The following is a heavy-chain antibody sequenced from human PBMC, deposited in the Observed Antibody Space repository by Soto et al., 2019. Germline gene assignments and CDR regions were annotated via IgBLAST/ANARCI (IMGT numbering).Heavy chain of an antibody. V-gene: IGHV3-53*01. D-gene: IGHD3-22*01. CDR2: IYSGGST. J-gene: IGHJ3*02. CDR1: GFTVSSNY. CDR3: ARDGSRYYYDSSAYPGAFDI. Sequence: PGGSLRLSCAASGFTVSSNYMSWVRQAPGKGLEWVSVIYSGGSTYYADSVKGRFTISRDNSKNTLYLQMNSLRAEDTAVYYCARDGSRYYYDSSAYPGAFDIWGQGTMVTVSS.